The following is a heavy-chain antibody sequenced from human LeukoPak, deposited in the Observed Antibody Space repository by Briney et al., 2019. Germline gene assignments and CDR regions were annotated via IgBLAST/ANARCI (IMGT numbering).Heavy chain of an antibody. CDR1: GFTFDDYG. D-gene: IGHD2-2*01. V-gene: IGHV3-20*04. CDR3: ARDFRSRYCSSTSCYSFDY. CDR2: INWIGGST. Sequence: PGGSLRLSCAASGFTFDDYGMSWVRHAPGKGLEWVSGINWIGGSTGYADSVKSRFTISRDNAKNSLYLQMNSLRVEDTALYYCARDFRSRYCSSTSCYSFDYWGQGTLVTVSS. J-gene: IGHJ4*02.